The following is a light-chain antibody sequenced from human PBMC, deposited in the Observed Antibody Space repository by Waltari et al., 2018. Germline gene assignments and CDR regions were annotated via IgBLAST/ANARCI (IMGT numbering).Light chain of an antibody. CDR3: SSYTESGARV. J-gene: IGLJ2*01. CDR1: SNDVGTYPY. V-gene: IGLV2-14*01. CDR2: EVY. Sequence: QSGLTQPASVSGSPGQSITISCTGTSNDVGTYPYVSWYQHHPDRAPLLLIYEVYNRPSGISTRFSGSKSGNTASLTISGLLAEDEAVYYCSSYTESGARVFGGGTKVTV.